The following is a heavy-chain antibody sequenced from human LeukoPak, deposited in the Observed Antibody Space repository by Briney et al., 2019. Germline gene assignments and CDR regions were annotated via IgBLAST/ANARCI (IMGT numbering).Heavy chain of an antibody. J-gene: IGHJ5*02. D-gene: IGHD7-27*01. Sequence: SVTVSFKASGGTFSSYAISWVRQAPGQGLEWMGRIIPILGIANYAQKFQGRVTITADKSTSTAYMELSSLRSEDKAVYSCARIPPTGGFDPWGQGTLVAVSS. CDR1: GGTFSSYA. CDR2: IIPILGIA. V-gene: IGHV1-69*04. CDR3: ARIPPTGGFDP.